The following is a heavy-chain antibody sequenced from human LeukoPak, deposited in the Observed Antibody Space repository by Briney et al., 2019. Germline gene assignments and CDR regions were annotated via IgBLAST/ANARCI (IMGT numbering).Heavy chain of an antibody. CDR2: IYNSGST. CDR1: GFTVGYNY. D-gene: IGHD1-14*01. J-gene: IGHJ4*02. Sequence: GGSLRLSCAASGFTVGYNYMTWVRQAPGKGLEWVAAIYNSGSTYYADSVKGRFTISRDNSKNTMYLQMNSLKGEDTAVYYCARRSNPPGRIDHWGQGTLVTVFS. V-gene: IGHV3-66*04. CDR3: ARRSNPPGRIDH.